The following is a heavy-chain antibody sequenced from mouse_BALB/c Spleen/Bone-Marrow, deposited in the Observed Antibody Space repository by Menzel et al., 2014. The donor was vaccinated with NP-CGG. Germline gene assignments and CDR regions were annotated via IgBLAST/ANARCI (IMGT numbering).Heavy chain of an antibody. CDR3: ARDKGRVFFDY. V-gene: IGHV7-3*02. J-gene: IGHJ2*01. CDR1: GFTFTDYY. Sequence: EVQLVESGGGLLQPGGSLRLSCATSGFTFTDYYMNWVRQPPGKALEWLGFIRNKANGYTTEYSASVKSRFTISRDNSQNILYLQMNTLRVDDSATYYCARDKGRVFFDYWGQGTTLTVSS. CDR2: IRNKANGYTT.